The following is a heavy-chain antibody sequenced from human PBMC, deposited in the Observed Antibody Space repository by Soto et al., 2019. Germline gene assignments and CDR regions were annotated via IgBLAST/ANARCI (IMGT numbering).Heavy chain of an antibody. J-gene: IGHJ4*02. D-gene: IGHD6-19*01. CDR3: ARVWLVQSWSGTFDY. CDR1: GYTFTSYG. V-gene: IGHV1-18*01. Sequence: ASVKVSCKASGYTFTSYGISWVRQAPGQGLEWMGWISAYNGNTNYAQKLQGRVTMTTDTSTSTAYMELRSLRSDDTAVYYCARVWLVQSWSGTFDYWGQGTLVTVSS. CDR2: ISAYNGNT.